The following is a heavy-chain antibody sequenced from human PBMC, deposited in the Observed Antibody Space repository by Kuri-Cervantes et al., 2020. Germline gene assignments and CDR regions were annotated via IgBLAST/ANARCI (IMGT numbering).Heavy chain of an antibody. Sequence: SVKVSCKASGGTFSSYAISWVRQAPGQGLEWMGGIIPIFGTANYAQKFQGRVTITGDTSASTAYMEVSSLRSEDTAVYYCARTTHSGYDQDGAFDIWGQGTMVTVSS. V-gene: IGHV1-69*06. CDR1: GGTFSSYA. CDR3: ARTTHSGYDQDGAFDI. D-gene: IGHD5-12*01. J-gene: IGHJ3*02. CDR2: IIPIFGTA.